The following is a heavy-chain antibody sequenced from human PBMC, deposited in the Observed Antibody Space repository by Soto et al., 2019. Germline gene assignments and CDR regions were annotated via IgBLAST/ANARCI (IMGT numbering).Heavy chain of an antibody. Sequence: GGSLRLSCAASGFTFSSYWMSWVRQAPGKGLEWVANIKQDGSEKYYVDSVKGRFTISRDNAKNSLYLQMNSLRAEDTAVYYCARDRPPVLMVYAIPPVDYWRQGTLATVSS. CDR3: ARDRPPVLMVYAIPPVDY. V-gene: IGHV3-7*01. CDR2: IKQDGSEK. CDR1: GFTFSSYW. J-gene: IGHJ4*02. D-gene: IGHD2-8*01.